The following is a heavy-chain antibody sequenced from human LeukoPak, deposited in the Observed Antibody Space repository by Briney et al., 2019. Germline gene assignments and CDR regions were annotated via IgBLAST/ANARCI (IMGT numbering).Heavy chain of an antibody. J-gene: IGHJ6*03. Sequence: GSLSLSCAASGFTFSSYSMNWVRQAPGKGLEWVSYISSSSSTIYYADSVKGRFTISRDNAKNSLYLQTNSLRAEDTAVYYCARWFGELFYYYMDVWGKGTTVTVSS. CDR2: ISSSSSTI. V-gene: IGHV3-48*01. CDR1: GFTFSSYS. D-gene: IGHD3-10*01. CDR3: ARWFGELFYYYMDV.